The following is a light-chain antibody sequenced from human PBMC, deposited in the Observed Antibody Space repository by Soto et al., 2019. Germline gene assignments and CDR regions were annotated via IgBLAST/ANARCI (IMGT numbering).Light chain of an antibody. J-gene: IGKJ2*01. CDR2: DAS. Sequence: AIQLTQSPSSLSASVGDRVSITCRASQGIGSALAWYQLKPGAAPKLLIFDASTLQTGVPSRFSGSGFGTEFTLTITGLQPDDFATYYCQQHNDYSAVTFGQGTKVDIK. CDR3: QQHNDYSAVT. CDR1: QGIGSA. V-gene: IGKV1D-13*01.